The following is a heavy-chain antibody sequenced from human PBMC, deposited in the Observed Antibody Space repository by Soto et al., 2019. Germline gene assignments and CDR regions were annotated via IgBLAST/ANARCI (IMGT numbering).Heavy chain of an antibody. Sequence: QVQLVQSGAEVKKPGSSVKVSCKASGGTFSSYAISWVRQAPGQGLEWMGGIIPIFGTANYAQKFQGRVTMTRDTSTSTVYMELSSLRSEDTAVYYCARDEAIFGVVKTDIFDYWGQGTLVTVSS. V-gene: IGHV1-69*06. CDR3: ARDEAIFGVVKTDIFDY. J-gene: IGHJ4*02. CDR1: GGTFSSYA. CDR2: IIPIFGTA. D-gene: IGHD3-3*01.